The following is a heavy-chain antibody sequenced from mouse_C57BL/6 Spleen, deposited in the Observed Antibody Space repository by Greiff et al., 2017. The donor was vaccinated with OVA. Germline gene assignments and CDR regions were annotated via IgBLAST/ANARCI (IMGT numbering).Heavy chain of an antibody. V-gene: IGHV14-2*01. J-gene: IGHJ4*01. CDR3: AEGAYAMDY. Sequence: EVKLVESGAELVKPGASVKLSCTASGFNITDYYMHWVKQRTEQGLEWIGRIDPEDGETKYAQKLQGKATITADKSSNTAYLQLSSLTSEDTAVYYCAEGAYAMDYWGQGTSVTVSS. CDR2: IDPEDGET. CDR1: GFNITDYY.